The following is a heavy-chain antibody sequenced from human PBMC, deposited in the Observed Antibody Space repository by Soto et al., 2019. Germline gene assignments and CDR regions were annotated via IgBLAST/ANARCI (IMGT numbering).Heavy chain of an antibody. CDR3: ATSLWFGTQPEI. D-gene: IGHD3-10*01. V-gene: IGHV4-34*01. Sequence: PAETLSLTCAVYGGSFSNNYWTWVRQPPGKGLEWIGEISPSGTTKHIPSLKSRGTISVDTSRKQFFLKVTSVSAADTAVYYCATSLWFGTQPEIWGPGTLVTVSS. J-gene: IGHJ4*02. CDR1: GGSFSNNY. CDR2: ISPSGTT.